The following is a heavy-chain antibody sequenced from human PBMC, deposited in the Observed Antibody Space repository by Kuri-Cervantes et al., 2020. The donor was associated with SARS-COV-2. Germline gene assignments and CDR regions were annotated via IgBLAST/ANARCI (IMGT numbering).Heavy chain of an antibody. CDR1: GFTFSSYA. CDR2: ISYDGSNK. V-gene: IGHV3-30-3*01. Sequence: GESLKISCAASGFTFSSYAMHWVRQAPGKGLERVAVISYDGSNKYYADSVKGRFTISRDNSKNTLYLQMNSLRAEDAAVYYCARDQYDFWSGYLRGIGDVWGQGTTVTVSS. CDR3: ARDQYDFWSGYLRGIGDV. D-gene: IGHD3-3*01. J-gene: IGHJ6*02.